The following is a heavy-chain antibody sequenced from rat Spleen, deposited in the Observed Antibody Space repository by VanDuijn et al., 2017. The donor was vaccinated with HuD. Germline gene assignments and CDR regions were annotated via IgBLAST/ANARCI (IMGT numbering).Heavy chain of an antibody. V-gene: IGHV2-30*01. CDR3: VRVLYYFSGDPNFMDA. Sequence: QVQLKESGPGLVQPSQTLSLTCTVSGFSLSSYNVHWVRQPTGKGLEWMGVIWTGGNTLYNSLLKSRLSISRDTSKSQVFLKMSNLQAEDTATYYCVRVLYYFSGDPNFMDAWGQGVSVTVSS. J-gene: IGHJ4*01. CDR2: IWTGGNT. D-gene: IGHD1-1*01. CDR1: GFSLSSYN.